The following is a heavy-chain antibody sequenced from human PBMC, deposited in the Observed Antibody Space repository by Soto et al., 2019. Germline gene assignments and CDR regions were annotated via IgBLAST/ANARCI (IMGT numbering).Heavy chain of an antibody. J-gene: IGHJ4*02. V-gene: IGHV3-30*18. CDR1: GFTFSSYG. CDR2: ISYDGSNK. CDR3: AKDFELEADVVVAAKIDY. Sequence: QVQLVESGGGVVQPGRSLRLSCAASGFTFSSYGMHWVRQAPGKGLEWVAVISYDGSNKYYADSVKGRFTISRDNSKNTLYLQMNSLRDEDTAVYYCAKDFELEADVVVAAKIDYWGQGTRVTVSA. D-gene: IGHD2-15*01.